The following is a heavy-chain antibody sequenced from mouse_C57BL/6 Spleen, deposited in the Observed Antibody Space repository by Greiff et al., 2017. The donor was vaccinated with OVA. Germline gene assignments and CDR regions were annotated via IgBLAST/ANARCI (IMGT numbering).Heavy chain of an antibody. J-gene: IGHJ1*03. CDR3: ARAVYEYDAGWYFDV. CDR2: SRNKANDYTT. V-gene: IGHV7-1*01. Sequence: EVKLVESGGGLVQSGRSLRLSCATSGFTFSDFYMEWVRQAPGKGLEWIAASRNKANDYTTEYSASVKGRFIVSRDTSQSILYLQMNALRAEDTAIYYCARAVYEYDAGWYFDVWGTGTTVTVSS. D-gene: IGHD2-4*01. CDR1: GFTFSDFY.